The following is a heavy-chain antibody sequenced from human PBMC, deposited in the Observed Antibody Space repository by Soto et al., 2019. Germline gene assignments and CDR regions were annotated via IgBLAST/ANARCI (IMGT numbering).Heavy chain of an antibody. V-gene: IGHV4-61*01. CDR3: ARLVRSLHFDS. J-gene: IGHJ4*02. Sequence: QVQLQESGPGLVKPSGTLSLTCTVSGGSVSSGSYYWSWIRQPPGKGLEWIGYVYFDGRTNYNPSLKSRVTISLDTSKNQFSLKVSSVTAADTAVYYCARLVRSLHFDSWGQGTLVTVSS. CDR2: VYFDGRT. CDR1: GGSVSSGSYY. D-gene: IGHD2-8*02.